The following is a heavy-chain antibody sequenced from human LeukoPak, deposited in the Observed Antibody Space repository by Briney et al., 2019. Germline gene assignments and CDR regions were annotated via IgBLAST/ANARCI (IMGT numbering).Heavy chain of an antibody. V-gene: IGHV4-39*01. CDR1: GGSISSSSYY. D-gene: IGHD1-7*01. CDR3: AGRFGNYGDDAFDI. Sequence: SETLTLTCTVSGGSISSSSYYWGWIRQPPGKGLEWIGSIYYSGSTYYNPSLKSRVTISVDTSKNQLSLKLSSVTAADTAVYYCAGRFGNYGDDAFDIGGQGTMVTVSS. CDR2: IYYSGST. J-gene: IGHJ3*02.